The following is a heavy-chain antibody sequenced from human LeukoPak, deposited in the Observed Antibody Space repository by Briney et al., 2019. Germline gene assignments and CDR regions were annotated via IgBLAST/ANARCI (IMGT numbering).Heavy chain of an antibody. D-gene: IGHD6-19*01. J-gene: IGHJ4*02. V-gene: IGHV4-31*03. CDR3: ARVEEQWLVGDY. Sequence: SETLSLTCTVSGGSISSGGYYWSWIRQHPRKGLEWIGYIYYSGSTYYNPSLKSRVTISVDTSKNQFSLKLSSVTAADTAVYYCARVEEQWLVGDYWGQGTLVTVSS. CDR1: GGSISSGGYY. CDR2: IYYSGST.